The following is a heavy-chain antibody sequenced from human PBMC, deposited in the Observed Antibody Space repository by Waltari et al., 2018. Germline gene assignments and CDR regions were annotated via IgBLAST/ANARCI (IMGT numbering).Heavy chain of an antibody. V-gene: IGHV1-69*02. Sequence: QVQLVQSGAEVKKHGSSVKVSCKASGGTFSSYTIRWVRQAPGQGLEWMGRIIPILGIANYAQKFQGRVTITADKSTSTAYMELSSLRSEDTAVYYCAIGDSSGYYSPSAPDYWGQGTLVTVSS. D-gene: IGHD3-22*01. CDR1: GGTFSSYT. CDR2: IIPILGIA. J-gene: IGHJ4*02. CDR3: AIGDSSGYYSPSAPDY.